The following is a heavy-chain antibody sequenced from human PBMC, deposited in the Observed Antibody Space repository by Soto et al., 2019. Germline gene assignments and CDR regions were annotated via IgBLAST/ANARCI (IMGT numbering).Heavy chain of an antibody. CDR1: GGSISSGGYS. V-gene: IGHV4-30-2*01. CDR2: IYHSGST. D-gene: IGHD5-12*01. Sequence: QLQLKESGSGLVKPSQTLSLTCAVSGGSISSGGYSWSWIRQPPGKGLEWIGYIYHSGSTYYHPSLKSLVAITVDRSKNQFSLKLSSVTAADTAVYYCAAGGGLPRYYWGQGTLVTVSS. CDR3: AAGGGLPRYY. J-gene: IGHJ4*02.